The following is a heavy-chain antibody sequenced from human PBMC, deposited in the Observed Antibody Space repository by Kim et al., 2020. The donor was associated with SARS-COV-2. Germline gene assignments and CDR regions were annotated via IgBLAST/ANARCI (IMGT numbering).Heavy chain of an antibody. D-gene: IGHD2-8*01. CDR2: INQDESKI. Sequence: GGSLRLSCAASTVTFSTFYKSWVRQAPGKGLEWVANINQDESKINYVDSVEGRFTISRDNARNSLFLQMSSLRTEDTALYYCARDSATCNGCAFDVWGQG. CDR3: ARDSATCNGCAFDV. J-gene: IGHJ3*01. CDR1: TVTFSTFY. V-gene: IGHV3-7*05.